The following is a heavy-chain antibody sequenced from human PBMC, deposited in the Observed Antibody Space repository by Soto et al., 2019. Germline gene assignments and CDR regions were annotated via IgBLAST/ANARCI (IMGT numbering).Heavy chain of an antibody. Sequence: DEQLLESGGGLVQPGGSLRLSCAASGITFSSYSMSWVRQSPGKGLEWVSSISSSGDVTYDADSVKGRFTISRDNSKKSLYLQMNMRRDEDTAIYYCAKTGGFSGRYHVISWGQGTLVTVSS. D-gene: IGHD1-26*01. J-gene: IGHJ4*02. CDR1: GITFSSYS. CDR3: AKTGGFSGRYHVIS. CDR2: ISSSGDVT. V-gene: IGHV3-23*01.